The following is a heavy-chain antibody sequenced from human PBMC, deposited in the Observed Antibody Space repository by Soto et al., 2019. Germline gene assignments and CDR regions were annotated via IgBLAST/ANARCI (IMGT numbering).Heavy chain of an antibody. J-gene: IGHJ4*02. CDR3: ARGVRIQLWLLDY. Sequence: ASVKVSCKASGGTFSSYAISWVRQAPGQGLEWMGGIIPIFGTANYAQKFQGRVTITADESTSTAYMELSSLRSEDTAVYYCARGVRIQLWLLDYWGQGTLVTVSS. V-gene: IGHV1-69*13. CDR2: IIPIFGTA. D-gene: IGHD5-18*01. CDR1: GGTFSSYA.